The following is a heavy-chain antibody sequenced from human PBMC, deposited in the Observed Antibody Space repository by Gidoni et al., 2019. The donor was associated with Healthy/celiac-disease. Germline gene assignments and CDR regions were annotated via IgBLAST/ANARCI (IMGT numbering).Heavy chain of an antibody. V-gene: IGHV7-4-1*01. CDR3: AREGGTNVLRYFDWLHRERWFDP. CDR1: GYTFTSYA. Sequence: QVQLVQSGSELKKPGASVKVSCKASGYTFTSYAMNWVRQAPGQGLEWMGWINTNTGNPTYAQGFTGRFVFSLDTSVSTAYLQICSLKAEDTAVYYCAREGGTNVLRYFDWLHRERWFDPWGQGTLVTVSS. D-gene: IGHD3-9*01. J-gene: IGHJ5*02. CDR2: INTNTGNP.